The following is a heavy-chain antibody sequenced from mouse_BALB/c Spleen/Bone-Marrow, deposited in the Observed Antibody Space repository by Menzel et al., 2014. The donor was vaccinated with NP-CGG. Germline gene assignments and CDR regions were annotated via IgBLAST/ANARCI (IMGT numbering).Heavy chain of an antibody. CDR3: ARDSLYYYGSSYGYFDV. CDR2: ISNGGSYT. Sequence: EVKLQESGGGLMKPGGSLKLSCAASGFTFXDYYMYWVRQTPEKRLEWVATISNGGSYTYYPDSVKGRFTISRDNAKNNLYLQMSSLKSEDTAMYYCARDSLYYYGSSYGYFDVWGAGTTVTVSS. CDR1: GFTFXDYY. J-gene: IGHJ1*01. D-gene: IGHD1-1*01. V-gene: IGHV5-4*02.